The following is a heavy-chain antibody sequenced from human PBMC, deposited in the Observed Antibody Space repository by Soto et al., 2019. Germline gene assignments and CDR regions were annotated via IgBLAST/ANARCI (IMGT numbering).Heavy chain of an antibody. D-gene: IGHD7-27*01. V-gene: IGHV1-3*01. Sequence: ASVKVSCKPSGYTFTNYFMHWVRQAPGQRLEWMGWINAGYGNTKSSQKFQDRVTISRDTSASTAYMELTSLRSEDTAVYYCARDTGDGTFDFWGQGTLVTVSS. CDR2: INAGYGNT. J-gene: IGHJ4*02. CDR3: ARDTGDGTFDF. CDR1: GYTFTNYF.